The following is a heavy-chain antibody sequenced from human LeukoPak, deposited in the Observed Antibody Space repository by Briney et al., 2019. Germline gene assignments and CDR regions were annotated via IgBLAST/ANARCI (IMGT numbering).Heavy chain of an antibody. D-gene: IGHD3-22*01. CDR1: GFSLSTSGMC. J-gene: IGHJ4*02. CDR2: IDWDDDK. CDR3: ARIVYYDSSGYFLFDY. V-gene: IGHV2-70*11. Sequence: SGPALVKPTQTLTLTCTFSGFSLSTSGMCVSWIRQPPGEALEWLARIDWDDDKYYSTSLKTRLTISKDTSKNQVVLTMTNMDPVDTATYYCARIVYYDSSGYFLFDYWGQGTLVTVSS.